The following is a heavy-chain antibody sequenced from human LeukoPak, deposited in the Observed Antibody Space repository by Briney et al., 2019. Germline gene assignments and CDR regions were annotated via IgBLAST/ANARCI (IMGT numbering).Heavy chain of an antibody. D-gene: IGHD1-26*01. Sequence: GTSLRLSCAASAFTFSRYGMHGVRQAPGKGLEWVSGISGSGGSTYYADSVKGRFSISIDNSKNTLYLQMNSLRAKDTAVYCCAKAHGGSYHSGIDWGQGTLVTVSS. CDR3: AKAHGGSYHSGID. CDR2: ISGSGGST. J-gene: IGHJ4*02. CDR1: AFTFSRYG. V-gene: IGHV3-23*01.